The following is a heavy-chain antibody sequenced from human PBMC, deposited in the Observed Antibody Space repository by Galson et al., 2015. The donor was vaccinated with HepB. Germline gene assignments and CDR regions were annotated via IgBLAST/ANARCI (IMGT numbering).Heavy chain of an antibody. CDR3: AREGDDILNWYYYYGMDV. Sequence: SLRLSCAASGFTFSSYWMSWVRQAPGKGLEWVANIKQDGSEKYYVDSVKGRFTISRDNAKNSLYLQMNSLRAEDTAVYYCAREGDDILNWYYYYGMDVWGQGTTVTVSS. D-gene: IGHD3-9*01. CDR1: GFTFSSYW. J-gene: IGHJ6*02. V-gene: IGHV3-7*03. CDR2: IKQDGSEK.